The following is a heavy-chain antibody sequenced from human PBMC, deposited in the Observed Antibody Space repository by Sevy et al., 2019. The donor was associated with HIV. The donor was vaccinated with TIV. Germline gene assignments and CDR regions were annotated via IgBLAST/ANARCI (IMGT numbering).Heavy chain of an antibody. J-gene: IGHJ5*02. CDR2: IYYSGST. Sequence: SDTLSLTCSVSGGSISSSSYYWGWIRQPPGKGLEWIGSIYYSGSTYYNPSLKSRVTISVDTSKNQFSLKLSSVTAADTAVYYCARHAHITMIVTWGQGTLVTVSS. D-gene: IGHD3-22*01. CDR1: GGSISSSSYY. V-gene: IGHV4-39*01. CDR3: ARHAHITMIVT.